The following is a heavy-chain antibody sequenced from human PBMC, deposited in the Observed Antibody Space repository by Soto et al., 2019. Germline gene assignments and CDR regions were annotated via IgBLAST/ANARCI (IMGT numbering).Heavy chain of an antibody. Sequence: QITLKESGPTLVKPTQTLTLTCTFSGFSLSTSGVGVGWIRQPPGKALECLALIYWDDDKRYSPSLKSRLTIPKHTSKNQVVLTMTNMDPVDTATYHCAYRFPYYGSWQMGWFDPWGQGTLVTVSS. CDR1: GFSLSTSGVG. CDR2: IYWDDDK. CDR3: AYRFPYYGSWQMGWFDP. J-gene: IGHJ5*02. V-gene: IGHV2-5*02. D-gene: IGHD3-3*01.